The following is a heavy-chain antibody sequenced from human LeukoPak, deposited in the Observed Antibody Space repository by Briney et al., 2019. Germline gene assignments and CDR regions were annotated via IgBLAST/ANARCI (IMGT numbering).Heavy chain of an antibody. CDR1: GFTFSSYS. J-gene: IGHJ4*02. CDR3: ARGGGGSISDY. D-gene: IGHD3-16*01. CDR2: ISGSGTDST. V-gene: IGHV3-23*01. Sequence: GGSLRLSCAASGFTFSSYSMNWVRQAPGEGLEWVSVISGSGTDSTYYADSVKGRFTTSRDNSKNTLFLQMNSLRAEDTAVYYCARGGGGSISDYWGQGTLVTVSS.